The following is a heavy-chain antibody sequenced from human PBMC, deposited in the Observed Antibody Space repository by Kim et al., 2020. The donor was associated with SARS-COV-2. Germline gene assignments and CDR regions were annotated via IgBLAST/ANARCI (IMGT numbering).Heavy chain of an antibody. Sequence: SVKVSCKASGGTFSSYAISWVRQAPGQGLEWMGGIIPIFGTANYAQKFQGRVTITADESTSTAYMELSSLRSEDTAVYYCARDIMVRGVIAFDIWGQGTMVTVSS. J-gene: IGHJ3*02. V-gene: IGHV1-69*13. CDR3: ARDIMVRGVIAFDI. CDR1: GGTFSSYA. CDR2: IIPIFGTA. D-gene: IGHD3-10*01.